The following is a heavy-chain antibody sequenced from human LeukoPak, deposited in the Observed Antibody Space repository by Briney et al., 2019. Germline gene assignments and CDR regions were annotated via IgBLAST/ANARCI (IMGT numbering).Heavy chain of an antibody. CDR3: AREFSSGLGY. CDR2: IYTSGST. V-gene: IGHV4-39*07. CDR1: GGSISSSSYY. J-gene: IGHJ4*02. Sequence: SETLSLTCTVSGGSISSSSYYWGWIRQPPGKGLEWIGRIYTSGSTNYNPSLKSRVTMSVDTSKNQFSLKLSSVTAADTAVYYCAREFSSGLGYWGQGTLVTVSS. D-gene: IGHD6-19*01.